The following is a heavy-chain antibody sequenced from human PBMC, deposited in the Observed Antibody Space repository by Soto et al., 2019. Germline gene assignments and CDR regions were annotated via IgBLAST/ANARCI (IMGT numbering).Heavy chain of an antibody. Sequence: ETLSLTCSVSGGSISHYNWSWIRQSPGKGLEWIGYAYYSGSTDYNPSLKSRVTMSVDTSKNQVSLKLNSVTTADTAVYYCARDRSTYGGGGTGEVKENWFDPWGPGTLVTVSS. CDR2: AYYSGST. J-gene: IGHJ5*02. CDR1: GGSISHYN. D-gene: IGHD2-8*01. V-gene: IGHV4-59*01. CDR3: ARDRSTYGGGGTGEVKENWFDP.